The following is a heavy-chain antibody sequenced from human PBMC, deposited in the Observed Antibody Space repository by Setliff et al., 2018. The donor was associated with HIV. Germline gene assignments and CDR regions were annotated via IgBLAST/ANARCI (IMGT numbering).Heavy chain of an antibody. V-gene: IGHV4-59*08. Sequence: SETLSLTCTVSGDSIGTYYWSWIRQPPGKGLEWIGHIYNSESTKYNPSLKSRVTISLDTSRTQFSLRLSSVTAADTAVYYCARHSPNVGVRGDAFDIWGQGTVVTVSS. CDR2: IYNSEST. CDR3: ARHSPNVGVRGDAFDI. J-gene: IGHJ3*02. D-gene: IGHD2-8*01. CDR1: GDSIGTYY.